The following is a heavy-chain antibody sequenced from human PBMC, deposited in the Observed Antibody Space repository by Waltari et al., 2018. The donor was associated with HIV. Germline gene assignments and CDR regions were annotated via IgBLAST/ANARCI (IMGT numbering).Heavy chain of an antibody. CDR3: AREGIVAAPFDF. J-gene: IGHJ4*02. CDR2: ISRDGSSK. D-gene: IGHD2-15*01. Sequence: QVQLVESGGGLVQPGGSLRLSCAASGFLFRDFAIHVVRKAPGKGVEWVAVISRDGSSKYYADSVQGRFTISRDNSKNSLHLHMNSLRPKDTAVYYCAREGIVAAPFDFWGLGTLVTVSS. V-gene: IGHV3-30*01. CDR1: GFLFRDFA.